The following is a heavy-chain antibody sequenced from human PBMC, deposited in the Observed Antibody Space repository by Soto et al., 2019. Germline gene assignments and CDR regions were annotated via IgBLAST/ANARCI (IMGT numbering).Heavy chain of an antibody. CDR1: GGTFSSYA. CDR2: IIPIFGTA. CDR3: ARPHIAAGPYYYYGMDV. V-gene: IGHV1-69*01. J-gene: IGHJ6*02. D-gene: IGHD6-6*01. Sequence: QVQLVQSGAEVKKPGSSVKVSCKASGGTFSSYAISWVRQAPGQGLEWMGGIIPIFGTANYAQKIQGRVTITADESMSTAYMELSSLRSEDTAVYYCARPHIAAGPYYYYGMDVWGQGTTVTVSS.